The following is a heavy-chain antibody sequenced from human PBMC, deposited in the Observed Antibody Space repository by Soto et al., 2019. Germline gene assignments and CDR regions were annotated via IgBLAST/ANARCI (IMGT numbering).Heavy chain of an antibody. CDR3: ARAFPDYYDSTYYFDY. Sequence: GASVKVSCKASGYTFTGYYMHWVRQAPGQGLEWMGWINPNSGGTNYAQKFQGWVTMTRDTSISTAYMELSRLRSDDTAVYYCARAFPDYYDSTYYFDYWGQGTLVTVS. V-gene: IGHV1-2*04. CDR1: GYTFTGYY. J-gene: IGHJ4*02. CDR2: INPNSGGT. D-gene: IGHD3-22*01.